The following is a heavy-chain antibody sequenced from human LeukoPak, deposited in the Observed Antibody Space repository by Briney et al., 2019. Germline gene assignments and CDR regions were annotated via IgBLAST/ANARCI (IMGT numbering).Heavy chain of an antibody. CDR3: ARDLPSIVGATIASDY. J-gene: IGHJ4*02. D-gene: IGHD1-26*01. Sequence: ASVKVSCKASGYTFTIYAISWVRQAPGQGLEWMGLINPSGGSTSYAQKFQGRVTMTRDMSTSTVYMELSSLRSEDTAVYYCARDLPSIVGATIASDYWGQGTLVTVSS. CDR2: INPSGGST. CDR1: GYTFTIYA. V-gene: IGHV1-46*01.